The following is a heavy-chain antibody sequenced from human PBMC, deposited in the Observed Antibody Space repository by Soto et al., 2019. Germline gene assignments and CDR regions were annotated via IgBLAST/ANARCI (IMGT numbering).Heavy chain of an antibody. J-gene: IGHJ4*02. CDR1: GFTVCNAW. CDR3: ATGGYYPDY. Sequence: GGSLRLSCAGSGFTVCNAWMNWVRQAPGKGLEWVGRVKSKTHGGTTDYAAPVKGRFSISRDDSENTVFVQMNSLKTEDTAVYYCATGGYYPDYWGQGTLVTVSS. V-gene: IGHV3-15*01. D-gene: IGHD3-10*01. CDR2: VKSKTHGGTT.